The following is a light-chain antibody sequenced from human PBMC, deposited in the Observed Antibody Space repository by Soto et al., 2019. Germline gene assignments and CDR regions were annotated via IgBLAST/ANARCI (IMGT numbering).Light chain of an antibody. CDR1: QSVSSYY. Sequence: EIVLTQSPGTLSLSPGERATLSCRASQSVSSYYLAWYQQKPGQAPRLLIYGASSRATGIPDRFSGSGSGTEFTLTISSLQPDDFATYYCQHYNSYSEAFGQGTKVDIK. CDR2: GAS. CDR3: QHYNSYSEA. J-gene: IGKJ1*01. V-gene: IGKV3-20*01.